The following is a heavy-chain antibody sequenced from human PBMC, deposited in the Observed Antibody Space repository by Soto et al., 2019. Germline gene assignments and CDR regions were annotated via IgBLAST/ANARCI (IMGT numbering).Heavy chain of an antibody. D-gene: IGHD6-19*01. CDR1: GFTFSSYA. J-gene: IGHJ4*02. CDR3: AKDALGYSSGWPQYYFDY. CDR2: ISGSGGST. Sequence: GGSLRLSCAASGFTFSSYAMSWVRQAPGKGLEWVSAISGSGGSTYYADSVKGRFTISRDNSKNTLYLQMNSLRAEDTAVYYCAKDALGYSSGWPQYYFDYWGQGTLVTVSS. V-gene: IGHV3-23*01.